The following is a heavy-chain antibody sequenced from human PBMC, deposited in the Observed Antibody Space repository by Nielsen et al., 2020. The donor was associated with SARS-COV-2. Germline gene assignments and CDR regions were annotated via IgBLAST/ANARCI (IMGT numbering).Heavy chain of an antibody. Sequence: ASVKVSCKASGYRFLSYGISWVRQAPGQGLEWMGWISTYSGTTNYAQRFQGRVTMTTDTSTSTVNMEVRSLTSDDTAVYYCATKVLDAFDVWGQGTKVTVSS. CDR1: GYRFLSYG. V-gene: IGHV1-18*04. CDR3: ATKVLDAFDV. J-gene: IGHJ3*01. CDR2: ISTYSGTT.